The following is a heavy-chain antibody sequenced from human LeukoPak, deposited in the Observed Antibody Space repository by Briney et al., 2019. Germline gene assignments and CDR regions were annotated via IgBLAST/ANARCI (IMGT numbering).Heavy chain of an antibody. CDR3: AKSDCGSDGCKLLNY. Sequence: PXGSXXLSXXASGXTFTNXAMSWXRXXPGXXXXXXSAXSGSGDATKYADSVKGQFTISRDNFKNTVSLQMINLRAEDTAVYFCAKSDCGSDGCKLLNYWGQGILVTVSS. D-gene: IGHD2-21*01. V-gene: IGHV3-23*01. CDR2: XSGSGDAT. J-gene: IGHJ4*02. CDR1: GXTFTNXA.